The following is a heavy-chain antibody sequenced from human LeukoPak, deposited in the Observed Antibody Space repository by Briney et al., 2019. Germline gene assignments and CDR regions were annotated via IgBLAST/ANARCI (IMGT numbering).Heavy chain of an antibody. CDR3: ARVSFPLYRNNWFDP. V-gene: IGHV4-34*01. CDR2: INHSGST. J-gene: IGHJ5*02. Sequence: PSETLSLTCAVYGGSFSGYYWSWIRQPPGKGLEWIGEINHSGSTNYNPSLKSRVTISVDTSKNQFSLKLSSVTAADTAVYYRARVSFPLYRNNWFDPWGQGTLVTVSS. CDR1: GGSFSGYY.